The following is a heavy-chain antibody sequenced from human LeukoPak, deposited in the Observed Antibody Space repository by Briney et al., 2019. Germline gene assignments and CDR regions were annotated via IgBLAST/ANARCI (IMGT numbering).Heavy chain of an antibody. J-gene: IGHJ4*02. V-gene: IGHV3-30-3*01. CDR3: ATTDRGGDYGDLAGFDY. CDR1: GFTFSSYA. Sequence: PGGSLRLSCAASGFTFSSYAMHWVRQAPGKGLEWVAVISYDGSNKYYADSVKGRFTISRDNSKNTLYLQMNSLRAEDTAVYYCATTDRGGDYGDLAGFDYWGQGTLVTVSS. CDR2: ISYDGSNK. D-gene: IGHD4-17*01.